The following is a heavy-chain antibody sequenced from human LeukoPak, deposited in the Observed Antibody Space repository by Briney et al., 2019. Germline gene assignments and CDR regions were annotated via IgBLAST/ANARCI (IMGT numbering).Heavy chain of an antibody. J-gene: IGHJ6*04. V-gene: IGHV4-31*03. D-gene: IGHD2-2*02. CDR2: IYYSGST. CDR1: GGSISSGGYY. Sequence: SQTLSLTCTVSGGSISSGGYYWSWIRQHPGKGLEWIGYIYYSGSTNYNPSLKSRVTISVDTSKNQFSLKLSSVTAADTAVYYCARDGYSQLLDLGGMDVWGKGTTVTVSS. CDR3: ARDGYSQLLDLGGMDV.